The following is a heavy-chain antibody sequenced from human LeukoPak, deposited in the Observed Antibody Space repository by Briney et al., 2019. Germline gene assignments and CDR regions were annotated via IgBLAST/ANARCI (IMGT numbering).Heavy chain of an antibody. J-gene: IGHJ2*01. CDR3: ARDLATVTRNWYFDL. CDR1: GGSISSYY. D-gene: IGHD4-17*01. V-gene: IGHV4-59*01. Sequence: SETLSLTCTVSGGSISSYYWSWIGQPPGKGLEWIGYIYNSGSTNYNPPLKSRVTISVDTSKNQFSLKLSSLTAADTAVYYCARDLATVTRNWYFDLCGRGTLVTVSS. CDR2: IYNSGST.